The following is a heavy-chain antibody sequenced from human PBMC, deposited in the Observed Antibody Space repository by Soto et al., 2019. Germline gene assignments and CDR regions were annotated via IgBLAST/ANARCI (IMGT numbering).Heavy chain of an antibody. V-gene: IGHV1-69*13. D-gene: IGHD2-15*01. CDR1: GYTFTSYA. CDR2: IIPIFGTR. Sequence: ASVKVSCKASGYTFTSYAMHWVRQAPGQRLEWLGRIIPIFGTRDYAQKFQGRVTISADESTTTAYMELSSLRSDDTAVYYCAKDGGREGYFGNWFDPWGRGTLVTVSS. J-gene: IGHJ5*02. CDR3: AKDGGREGYFGNWFDP.